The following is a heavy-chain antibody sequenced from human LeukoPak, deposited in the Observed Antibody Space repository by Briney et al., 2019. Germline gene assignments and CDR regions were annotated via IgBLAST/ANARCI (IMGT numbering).Heavy chain of an antibody. CDR2: IRHDGSNK. D-gene: IGHD4-17*01. J-gene: IGHJ6*02. CDR3: AKDRLGDNVAPSRGMDL. CDR1: GFTFSDYG. V-gene: IGHV3-30*02. Sequence: GGSLRLSCAASGFTFSDYGMYWVRQAPGKGLEWVAVIRHDGSNKYYADSVKGRFTISRDNSKNTLFLQMDSLRAEDTAVYYCAKDRLGDNVAPSRGMDLWGQGTTVTVSS.